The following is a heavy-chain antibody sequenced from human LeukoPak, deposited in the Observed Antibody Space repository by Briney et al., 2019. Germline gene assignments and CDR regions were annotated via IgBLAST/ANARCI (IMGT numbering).Heavy chain of an antibody. CDR3: VRRSPRDCSTTSCYSSSWYFDY. CDR2: ISINGGST. Sequence: GGSLRLSWSASGFTFSSYAMHWVRQTPGKGLEYVSAISINGGSTYYTDSVKGRFTISRDNAKNTLYLQMSSLRAEDTAVYYCVRRSPRDCSTTSCYSSSWYFDYWGQGTLVTVSS. J-gene: IGHJ4*02. CDR1: GFTFSSYA. V-gene: IGHV3-64D*06. D-gene: IGHD2-2*02.